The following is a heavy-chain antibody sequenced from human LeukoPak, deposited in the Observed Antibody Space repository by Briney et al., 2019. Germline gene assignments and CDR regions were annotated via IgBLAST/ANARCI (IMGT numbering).Heavy chain of an antibody. V-gene: IGHV1-69*06. CDR1: GGTFSSYA. D-gene: IGHD6-13*01. CDR2: IIPIFGTA. Sequence: ASVKVSCKASGGTFSSYAISWVRQAPGQGLEWMGGIIPIFGTANYAQKFQGRVTITADKSTSTAYMELSSLRSEDTAVYYCAGRIAAGIFDYWGQGTLVTVSS. CDR3: AGRIAAGIFDY. J-gene: IGHJ4*02.